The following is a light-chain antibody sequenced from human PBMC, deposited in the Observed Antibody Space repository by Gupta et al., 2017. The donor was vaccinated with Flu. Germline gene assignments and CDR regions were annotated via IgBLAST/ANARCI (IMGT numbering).Light chain of an antibody. CDR3: CSYAGRHVV. Sequence: QSALTPPASVSASPTHSLTIPCTGTSSDVGNYDLVSWYQQSPGKAPKLMIYGVRKWPSGVSNRFSGSKSGNTVSLTSSGLQSEDEGDYYCCSYAGRHVVFGGGTKLTVL. CDR2: GVR. V-gene: IGLV2-23*02. CDR1: SSDVGNYDL. J-gene: IGLJ2*01.